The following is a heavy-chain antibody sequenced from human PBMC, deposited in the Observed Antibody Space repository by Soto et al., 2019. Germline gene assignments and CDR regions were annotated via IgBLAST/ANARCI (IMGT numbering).Heavy chain of an antibody. D-gene: IGHD3-3*01. CDR1: GGSFSGYY. CDR2: INHSGST. CDR3: ASSFGVVIIFDY. V-gene: IGHV4-34*01. J-gene: IGHJ4*02. Sequence: SETLSLTCAVYGGSFSGYYWSWIRQPPGKGLEWIGEINHSGSTNYNPSLKSRVTISVDTSKNQFSLKLSSVTAADTAVYYCASSFGVVIIFDYWGQGTLVTVSS.